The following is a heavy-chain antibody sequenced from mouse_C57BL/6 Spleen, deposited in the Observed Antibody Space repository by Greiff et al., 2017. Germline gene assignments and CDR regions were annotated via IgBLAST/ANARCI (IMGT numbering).Heavy chain of an antibody. D-gene: IGHD1-1*01. CDR1: GYTFTSYW. CDR2: IDPSDSYT. J-gene: IGHJ2*01. CDR3: ARSTTVVSYYFDC. V-gene: IGHV1-50*01. Sequence: VQLQQPGAELVKPGASVKLSCKASGYTFTSYWMQWVKQRPGQGLEWIGEIDPSDSYTNYNQKFKGKATLTVDTSSSTAYMQLSSLTSEDSAVYYCARSTTVVSYYFDCWGQGTTLTVSS.